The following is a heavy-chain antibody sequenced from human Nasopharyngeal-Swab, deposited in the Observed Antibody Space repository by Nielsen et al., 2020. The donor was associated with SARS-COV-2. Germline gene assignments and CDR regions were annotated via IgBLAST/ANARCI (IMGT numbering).Heavy chain of an antibody. V-gene: IGHV5-51*01. Sequence: GESLKISCQGSGYSFSTYWIGWVRQMPGKGLEWMGIIYPGDSTTKHRPSFQGQVTISADKSISTAYLQWSSLKASDTAMYFCARLYGGYVDYWGQGTLVTVSS. CDR3: ARLYGGYVDY. J-gene: IGHJ4*02. CDR2: IYPGDSTT. D-gene: IGHD4/OR15-4a*01. CDR1: GYSFSTYW.